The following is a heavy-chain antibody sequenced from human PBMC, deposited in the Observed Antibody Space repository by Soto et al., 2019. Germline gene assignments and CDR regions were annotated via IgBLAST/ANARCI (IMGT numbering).Heavy chain of an antibody. CDR3: AKERVLRFLEWLRSGYGMDV. CDR1: GFTFSSYG. Sequence: GGSLRLSCAASGFTFSSYGMHWVRQAPGKGLEWVAVISYDGSNKYYADSVKGRFTISRDNSKNTLYLQMNSLRAEDTAVYYCAKERVLRFLEWLRSGYGMDVWGQGTTVTVSS. CDR2: ISYDGSNK. J-gene: IGHJ6*02. V-gene: IGHV3-30*18. D-gene: IGHD3-3*01.